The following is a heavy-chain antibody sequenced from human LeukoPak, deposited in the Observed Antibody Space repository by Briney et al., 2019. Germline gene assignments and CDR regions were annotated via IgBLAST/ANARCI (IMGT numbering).Heavy chain of an antibody. D-gene: IGHD4-11*01. J-gene: IGHJ4*02. V-gene: IGHV3-23*01. CDR2: ISARGDST. CDR1: GFTFSIYA. Sequence: GGSLRLSCAASGFTFSIYAMSWVRQAPGKGLEWVSAISARGDSTYYADSVKGRFTISRDNSKNTVYVQVNSLRAEDTAMYYCAKYRNDADFDYWGQGTLVTVAS. CDR3: AKYRNDADFDY.